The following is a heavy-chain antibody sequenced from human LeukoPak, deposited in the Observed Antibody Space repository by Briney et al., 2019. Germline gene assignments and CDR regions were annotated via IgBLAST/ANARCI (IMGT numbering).Heavy chain of an antibody. CDR3: ARAPLGRDYYDSSGYFDY. CDR2: MNPNSGNT. CDR1: GYTFTSYD. D-gene: IGHD3-22*01. V-gene: IGHV1-8*01. Sequence: ASVKVSCKASGYTFTSYDINWVRQATGQGLEWMGWMNPNSGNTGYVQKFQGRVTMTRNTSISTAYMELSSLRSEDTAVYYCARAPLGRDYYDSSGYFDYWGQGTLVTVSS. J-gene: IGHJ4*02.